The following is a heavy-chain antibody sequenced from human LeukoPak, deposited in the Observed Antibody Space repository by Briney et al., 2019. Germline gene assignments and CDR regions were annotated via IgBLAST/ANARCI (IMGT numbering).Heavy chain of an antibody. CDR2: IKNDGSTT. D-gene: IGHD6-19*01. CDR3: AKDTGYTSGRLDY. J-gene: IGHJ4*02. Sequence: GGSLRLSCAASGFTFSSYWMHWVRQPPGKGLVWVSRIKNDGSTTTYADSVKGRFTVSRDNSKNTLYLQMNSLTTADTGVYYCAKDTGYTSGRLDYWGQGTLLSVSS. CDR1: GFTFSSYW. V-gene: IGHV3-74*01.